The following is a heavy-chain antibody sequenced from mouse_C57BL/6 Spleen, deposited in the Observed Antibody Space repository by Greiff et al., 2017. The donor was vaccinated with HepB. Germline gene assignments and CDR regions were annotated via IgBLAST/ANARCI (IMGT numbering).Heavy chain of an antibody. D-gene: IGHD1-1*01. J-gene: IGHJ4*01. CDR2: IDPEDGET. CDR1: GFNIKDYY. CDR3: ADDYYGSSYRYAMDY. V-gene: IGHV14-2*01. Sequence: EVQLQQSGAELVKPGASVKLSCTASGFNIKDYYMHWVRQRTEQGLEWIGRIDPEDGETKYAPKFQGKATITADTSSNTAYLQLSSLTSEDTAVYYCADDYYGSSYRYAMDYWGQGTSVTVSS.